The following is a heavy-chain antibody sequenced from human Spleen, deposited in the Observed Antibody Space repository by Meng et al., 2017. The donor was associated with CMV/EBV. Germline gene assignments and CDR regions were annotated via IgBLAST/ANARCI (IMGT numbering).Heavy chain of an antibody. V-gene: IGHV3-30*02. CDR1: DSTFSGYG. CDR2: IRFDGSKT. CDR3: ARGGSSGYGYDY. Sequence: GESLKISCAVSDSTFSGYGIHWVRQAPGKGLEWVSFIRFDGSKTYYADSVKGRFTISRDNSKNTLYLQMNSLRAEDTAVYYCARGGSSGYGYDYWGQGTLVTVSS. J-gene: IGHJ4*02. D-gene: IGHD3-22*01.